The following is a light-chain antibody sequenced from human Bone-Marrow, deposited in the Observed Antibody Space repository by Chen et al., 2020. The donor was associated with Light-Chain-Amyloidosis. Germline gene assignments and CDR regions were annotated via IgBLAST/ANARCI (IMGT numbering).Light chain of an antibody. CDR3: QSYQGSSQGV. V-gene: IGLV6-57*01. CDR2: EDD. J-gene: IGLJ3*02. Sequence: FMLTQPPSVSESPGKTVIISCTRRSGSIATNYVPWYQQRPGSSPTTVIYEDDQRPSGVPDRFSGSIDRSSNSASLTISGLKTEDEADYYCQSYQGSSQGVFGGGTKLTVL. CDR1: SGSIATNY.